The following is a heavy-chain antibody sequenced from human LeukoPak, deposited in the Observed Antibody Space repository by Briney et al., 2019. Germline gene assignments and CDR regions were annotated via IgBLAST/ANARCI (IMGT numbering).Heavy chain of an antibody. J-gene: IGHJ4*02. CDR3: ARDQITRGIAGI. CDR2: INPSGGST. V-gene: IGHV1-46*01. D-gene: IGHD6-13*01. CDR1: GYTFTSYY. Sequence: ASVKVSCKASGYTFTSYYMHWVRQAPGQGLEWMGIINPSGGSTSYAQKFQGRVTMTTDTSTSTAYMELRSLRSDDTAVYYCARDQITRGIAGIWGQGTLVTVSS.